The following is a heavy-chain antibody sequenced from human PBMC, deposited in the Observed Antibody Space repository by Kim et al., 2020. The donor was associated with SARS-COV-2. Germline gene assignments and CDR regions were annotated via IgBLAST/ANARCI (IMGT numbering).Heavy chain of an antibody. CDR1: GGSISSYY. D-gene: IGHD6-19*01. Sequence: SETLSLTCTVSGGSISSYYWSWIRQPPGKGLEWIGYIYYSGSTNYNPSLKSRVTISVDTSKNQFSLKLSSVTAADTAMYYCARDRIAVAGTRYFDYWGQGTLVTVSS. CDR3: ARDRIAVAGTRYFDY. V-gene: IGHV4-59*13. J-gene: IGHJ4*02. CDR2: IYYSGST.